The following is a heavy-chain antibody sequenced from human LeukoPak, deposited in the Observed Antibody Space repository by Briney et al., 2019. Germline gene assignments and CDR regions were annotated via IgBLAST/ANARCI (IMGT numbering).Heavy chain of an antibody. Sequence: GGSLRLSCAASGFTFSSHGMLWVRQAPGKGLEWVALIWFDGSNEYYADSVKGRFTISRDNSKNTLNLQMNSLRAEDTAVYYCARMTGSAFDIWGQGTMVTVSS. CDR1: GFTFSSHG. J-gene: IGHJ3*02. V-gene: IGHV3-33*01. CDR3: ARMTGSAFDI. CDR2: IWFDGSNE. D-gene: IGHD1-26*01.